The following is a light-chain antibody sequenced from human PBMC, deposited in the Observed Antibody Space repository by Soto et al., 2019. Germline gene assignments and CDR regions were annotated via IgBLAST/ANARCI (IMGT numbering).Light chain of an antibody. Sequence: DIHITQSPSSLSASVEDRITITCRASQNIRRYLNWYQQKPGKAPTLLISAASNLQSGVPSRFSGSGSGTDFTLTISSLEAEDFAVYYCQKRSNWPPSITFGQGTRLEIK. CDR2: AAS. CDR1: QNIRRY. CDR3: QKRSNWPPSIT. J-gene: IGKJ5*01. V-gene: IGKV1-39*02.